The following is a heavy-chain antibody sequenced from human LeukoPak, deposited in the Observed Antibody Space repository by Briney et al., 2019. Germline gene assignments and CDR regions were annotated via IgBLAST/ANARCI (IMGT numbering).Heavy chain of an antibody. J-gene: IGHJ6*03. V-gene: IGHV1-2*06. CDR2: INPNSGGT. CDR1: GYTFTGYY. Sequence: ASVKVSCXASGYTFTGYYMHWVRQAPGQGLEWMARINPNSGGTNYAQKFQGRATMTRDKFISTAYMELSRLRSDNTAVYYCARDRRVAVAGDYYYYYMDVWGKGTTVTVSS. D-gene: IGHD6-19*01. CDR3: ARDRRVAVAGDYYYYYMDV.